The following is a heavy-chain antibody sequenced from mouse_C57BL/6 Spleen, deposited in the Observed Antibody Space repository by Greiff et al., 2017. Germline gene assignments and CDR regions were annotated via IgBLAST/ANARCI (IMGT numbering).Heavy chain of an antibody. CDR1: GFTFTDYY. CDR3: ARYMDLHYAFDY. CDR2: IRNKANGYTT. D-gene: IGHD1-1*01. Sequence: EVKVEESGGGLVQPGGSLSLSCAASGFTFTDYYMSWVRQPPGKALEWLGFIRNKANGYTTEYSASVKGRFTISRDNSQSILYLQVNALRAEDSATYYCARYMDLHYAFDYWGQGTTLTVSS. V-gene: IGHV7-3*01. J-gene: IGHJ2*01.